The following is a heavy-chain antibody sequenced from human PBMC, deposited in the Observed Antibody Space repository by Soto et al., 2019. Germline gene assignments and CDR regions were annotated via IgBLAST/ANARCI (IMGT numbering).Heavy chain of an antibody. J-gene: IGHJ6*02. D-gene: IGHD2-15*01. V-gene: IGHV1-69*12. CDR2: ITPMSGRA. CDR3: ARAPVVVVAAAYYYYALDV. Sequence: QVHLVQSGAEVKKPGSSVKVSCKASGGTFRSYGIGWVRQAPGQGLEWMGGITPMSGRANYAQKFQGRVTITADESTKTAYMELGSLRSDDTANYYCARAPVVVVAAAYYYYALDVWGQGTTVTVSS. CDR1: GGTFRSYG.